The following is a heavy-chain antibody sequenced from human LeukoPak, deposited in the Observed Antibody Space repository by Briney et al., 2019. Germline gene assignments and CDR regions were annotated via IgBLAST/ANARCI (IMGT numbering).Heavy chain of an antibody. V-gene: IGHV3-53*01. CDR2: IYSGGTT. D-gene: IGHD3-10*01. CDR3: ARSAPYGSGTRPRYFDY. CDR1: GFSVSSSY. J-gene: IGHJ4*02. Sequence: GGSLRLSCAASGFSVSSSYMTWVRQAPGKGLEWLSFIYSGGTTYYADSVKGRFTISRDNLKNTLYLQMDSLRAEDTAVYYCARSAPYGSGTRPRYFDYWGQGTLVTVSS.